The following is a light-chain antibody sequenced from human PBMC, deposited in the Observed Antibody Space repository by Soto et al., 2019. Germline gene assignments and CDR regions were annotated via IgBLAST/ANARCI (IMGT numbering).Light chain of an antibody. Sequence: QSALSQPASVSGSPGQSITISCTGINSGVVNYEYVSWYQQFPDKAPKLIIYEGRERPSGVSDRFSGSKSGNTASLTVSGLQAEDEADYYCSSYGGNNYVLFGGGTKLTVL. V-gene: IGLV2-14*02. CDR3: SSYGGNNYVL. CDR1: NSGVVNYEY. J-gene: IGLJ3*02. CDR2: EGR.